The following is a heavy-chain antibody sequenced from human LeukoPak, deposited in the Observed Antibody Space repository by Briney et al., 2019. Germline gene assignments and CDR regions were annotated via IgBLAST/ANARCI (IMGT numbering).Heavy chain of an antibody. V-gene: IGHV4-59*01. CDR3: ARGRGNNGYPTHFDY. J-gene: IGHJ4*02. D-gene: IGHD2-8*01. CDR2: VYYSGST. CDR1: GGSISSYY. Sequence: SETLSLTCTVSGGSISSYYWSWIRQPPEKGLEWVGYVYYSGSTNYNPSLKSRVTLSLDTSKSQFSLKLSSVTAADTAMYYCARGRGNNGYPTHFDYWGQGTLVTVSS.